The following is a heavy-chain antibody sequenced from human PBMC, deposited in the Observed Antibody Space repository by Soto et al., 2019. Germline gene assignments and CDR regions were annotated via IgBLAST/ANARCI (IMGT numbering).Heavy chain of an antibody. V-gene: IGHV3-23*01. D-gene: IGHD3-10*01. CDR2: ISGSGGST. Sequence: EVQLLESGGGLVQPGGSLRLSCAASGFTFSSYAMSWVRQAPGKGLEWVSAISGSGGSTYYADSVKGRFTISRDNSMNTRYLQMNSLRAEDPAVYYCAKDRGGYYYYGMDVWGQGTTVTVSS. CDR1: GFTFSSYA. CDR3: AKDRGGYYYYGMDV. J-gene: IGHJ6*02.